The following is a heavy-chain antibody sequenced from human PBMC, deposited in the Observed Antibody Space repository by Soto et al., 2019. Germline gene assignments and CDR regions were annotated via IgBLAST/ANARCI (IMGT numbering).Heavy chain of an antibody. CDR2: IYYSGST. CDR3: AGRDCSCTHCYYLDYYYMDV. D-gene: IGHD2-2*01. J-gene: IGHJ6*03. V-gene: IGHV4-59*08. Sequence: QVQLQESGPGLVRPSETLSLTCTVSGGSFSSYYWTWIRQSPGKGLEWIGYIYYSGSTDYNPSLRGRLAISIDTSKNQFSLRLNSMTAADTAVYYCAGRDCSCTHCYYLDYYYMDVWGKGTTVTVSS. CDR1: GGSFSSYY.